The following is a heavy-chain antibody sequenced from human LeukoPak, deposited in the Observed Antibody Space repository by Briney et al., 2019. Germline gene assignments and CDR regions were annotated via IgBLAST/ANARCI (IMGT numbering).Heavy chain of an antibody. CDR3: AKVAFGGIAVAGPFDY. J-gene: IGHJ4*02. V-gene: IGHV3-9*03. D-gene: IGHD6-19*01. CDR2: ISWNSGSI. Sequence: GRSLRLSCAASGFTFDDYAMHWVRQAPGKCLEWVSGISWNSGSIGYADSVKGRFAISRDNAKNSLYLQMNSLRAEDMALYYCAKVAFGGIAVAGPFDYWGQGTLVTVSS. CDR1: GFTFDDYA.